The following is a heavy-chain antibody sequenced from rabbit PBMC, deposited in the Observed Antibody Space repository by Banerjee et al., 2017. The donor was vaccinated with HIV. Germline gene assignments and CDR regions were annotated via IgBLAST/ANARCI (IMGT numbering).Heavy chain of an antibody. V-gene: IGHV1S45*01. Sequence: QEQLVESGGGLVQPEGSLTLTCTASGFSFSSNYKIFWVRQAPGKGLEWIGCIESSSGYTYYARWAKGRFTISKTSSTTVTLKMTSLAAADTATYFCAGRGSDWGDDLWGPGTLVTVS. CDR2: IESSSGYT. CDR3: AGRGSDWGDDL. J-gene: IGHJ4*01. D-gene: IGHD4-1*01. CDR1: GFSFSSNYK.